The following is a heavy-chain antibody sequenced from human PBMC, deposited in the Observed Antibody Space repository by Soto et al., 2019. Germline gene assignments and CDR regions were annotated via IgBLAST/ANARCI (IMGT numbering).Heavy chain of an antibody. CDR3: ARELREVFFDY. CDR1: GFTFSSYG. D-gene: IGHD4-17*01. V-gene: IGHV3-33*01. Sequence: GGSLRLSCAASGFTFSSYGMHWVRQAPGKGLEWVAVIWYDGSNKYYADSVKGRFTISRDNSKNTPYLQMNSLRAEDTAVYYCARELREVFFDYWGQGTLVTAPQ. J-gene: IGHJ4*02. CDR2: IWYDGSNK.